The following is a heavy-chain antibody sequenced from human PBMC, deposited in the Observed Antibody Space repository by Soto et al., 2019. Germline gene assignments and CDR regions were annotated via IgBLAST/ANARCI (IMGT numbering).Heavy chain of an antibody. Sequence: PGGSLRLSCAASGFTFSSYGMHWVRQAPGKGLEWVAVISYDGSNKYYADSVKGRFTISRDNSKNTLYLQMNSLRAEDTAVYYCAKDLNYMAVIDGYYFDYWGQGTLVTVSS. CDR2: ISYDGSNK. J-gene: IGHJ4*02. CDR3: AKDLNYMAVIDGYYFDY. V-gene: IGHV3-30*18. CDR1: GFTFSSYG. D-gene: IGHD6-19*01.